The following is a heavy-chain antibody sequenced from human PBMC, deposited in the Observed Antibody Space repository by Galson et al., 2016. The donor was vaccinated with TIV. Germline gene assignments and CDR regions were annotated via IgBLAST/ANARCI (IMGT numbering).Heavy chain of an antibody. CDR1: GLPFSSYN. V-gene: IGHV3-23*01. J-gene: IGHJ6*02. CDR3: AKVPSSGFYYYYGMDV. Sequence: SLRLSCAASGLPFSSYNMNWVRQASGKGLEWVSCISAGGSRTDYADSVKGRFTISRDNPKNTLYLQMSSLRADDTAVYFCAKVPSSGFYYYYGMDVWGQGTTVTVSS. CDR2: ISAGGSRT. D-gene: IGHD3-22*01.